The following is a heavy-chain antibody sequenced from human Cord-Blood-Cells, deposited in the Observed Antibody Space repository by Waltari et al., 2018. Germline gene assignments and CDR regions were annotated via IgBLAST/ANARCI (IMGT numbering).Heavy chain of an antibody. CDR1: GGSFSGYY. Sequence: QVQLQQWGAGLLKPSETLSLTCAVYGGSFSGYYWSWIRQPPGKGLEWIGEINNSRSTSYNPPLKRRVAISVDTSKNQFSRKLRSVTAADTAVYYCARVPIWYLAAAGDYWGQGTLVTVS. D-gene: IGHD6-13*01. J-gene: IGHJ4*02. CDR3: ARVPIWYLAAAGDY. V-gene: IGHV4-34*01. CDR2: INNSRST.